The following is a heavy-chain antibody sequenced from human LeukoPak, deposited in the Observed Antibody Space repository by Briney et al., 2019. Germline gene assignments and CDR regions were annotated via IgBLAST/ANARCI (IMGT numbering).Heavy chain of an antibody. J-gene: IGHJ6*03. CDR1: GGSISSYY. V-gene: IGHV4-59*01. D-gene: IGHD2-2*01. CDR2: IYYRGST. CDR3: ARGVVVPAASSEASKYYYYYMDV. Sequence: SETLSLTCTVSGGSISSYYWSWIRQPPGKGLEWIGYIYYRGSTNYNPSLKSRVTISVDTSKNQFSLKLSSVTAADTAVYYCARGVVVPAASSEASKYYYYYMDVWGKGTTVTISS.